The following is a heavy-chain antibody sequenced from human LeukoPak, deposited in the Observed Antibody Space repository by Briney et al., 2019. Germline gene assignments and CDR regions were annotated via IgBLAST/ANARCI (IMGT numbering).Heavy chain of an antibody. D-gene: IGHD1-26*01. V-gene: IGHV3-66*01. Sequence: GGSLRLSCAASGFTASSIYMSCVRQAPGQGLEWGSVIYSGGSTYYAGSVKGRFTISRDNSKNTLYLQMNSLRAEDTAVYYCARELLSGSYGLSVYWGQGTLVTVSS. CDR2: IYSGGST. CDR1: GFTASSIY. J-gene: IGHJ4*02. CDR3: ARELLSGSYGLSVY.